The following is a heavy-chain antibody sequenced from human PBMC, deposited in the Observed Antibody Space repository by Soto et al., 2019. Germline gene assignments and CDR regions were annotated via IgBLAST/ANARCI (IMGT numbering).Heavy chain of an antibody. V-gene: IGHV1-2*02. J-gene: IGHJ4*02. D-gene: IGHD5-12*01. CDR2: INPKNGAT. CDR1: GYILTNYF. Sequence: QVQLLQSGAEVKKPGASVKVSCKASGYILTNYFIHWVRQAPGQGLEWMGWINPKNGATKSLQKFQGRVAMTRETSISTFYMELIWLTSDDTALYYCARDRGQNCGYFWGQGTLVTVSS. CDR3: ARDRGQNCGYF.